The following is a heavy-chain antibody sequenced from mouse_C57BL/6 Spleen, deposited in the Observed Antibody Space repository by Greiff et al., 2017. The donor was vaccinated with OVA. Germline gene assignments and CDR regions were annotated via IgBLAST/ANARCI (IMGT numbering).Heavy chain of an antibody. CDR1: GSTFTSYW. D-gene: IGHD2-14*01. V-gene: IGHV1-55*01. CDR2: IYPGSGST. Sequence: QVQLKESGAELVKPGASVKMSCKASGSTFTSYWMTWVQQRPGQGLEWIGNIYPGSGSTNYNEKFKSKATLTVDTSSSTAYMQLSSLKSEASAVNAWSIGGNYPPTDDMDDWGQGTTLTVSS. CDR3: SIGGNYPPTDDMDD. J-gene: IGHJ4*01.